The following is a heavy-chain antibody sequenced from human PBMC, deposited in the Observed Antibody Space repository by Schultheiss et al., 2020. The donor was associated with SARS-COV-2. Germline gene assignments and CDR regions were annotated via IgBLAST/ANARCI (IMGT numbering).Heavy chain of an antibody. CDR1: GFTFSSDA. J-gene: IGHJ4*02. CDR2: INGRGDLT. Sequence: GGSLRLSCAASGFTFSSDAMNWVRQAPGKGPEWVSGINGRGDLTHYADDVKGRFTISRDNSKNSLYLQMDSLKAEDTAVYYCASGGTGDFSDYWGQGTLVTVSS. V-gene: IGHV3-23*01. D-gene: IGHD7-27*01. CDR3: ASGGTGDFSDY.